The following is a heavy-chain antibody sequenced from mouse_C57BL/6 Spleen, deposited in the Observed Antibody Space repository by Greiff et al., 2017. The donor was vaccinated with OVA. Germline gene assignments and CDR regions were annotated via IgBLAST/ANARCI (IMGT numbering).Heavy chain of an antibody. D-gene: IGHD2-4*01. V-gene: IGHV3-6*01. CDR1: GYSITSGYY. J-gene: IGHJ3*01. CDR3: ARDRDDYGAY. CDR2: ISYDGSN. Sequence: EVKLVESGPGLVKPSQSLSLTCSVTGYSITSGYYWNWIRQFPGNKLEWMGYISYDGSNNYNPSLKNRISITSDTSKNQFFLKLNSVTTEDTATYYCARDRDDYGAYWGQGTLVTVSA.